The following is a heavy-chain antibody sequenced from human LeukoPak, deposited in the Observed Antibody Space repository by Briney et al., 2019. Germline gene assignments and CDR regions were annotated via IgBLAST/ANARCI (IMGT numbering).Heavy chain of an antibody. Sequence: ASVKVSCKASGYTLSSYAMNWVRQAPGQGLEWMGWINTNTGNPTYAQGFTGRFVFSLNTSVSTAYLQISSLKAEDTAVYYCARDGEDSSGKLGMDVWGQGTTVTVSS. CDR1: GYTLSSYA. CDR3: ARDGEDSSGKLGMDV. V-gene: IGHV7-4-1*02. J-gene: IGHJ6*02. D-gene: IGHD3-10*01. CDR2: INTNTGNP.